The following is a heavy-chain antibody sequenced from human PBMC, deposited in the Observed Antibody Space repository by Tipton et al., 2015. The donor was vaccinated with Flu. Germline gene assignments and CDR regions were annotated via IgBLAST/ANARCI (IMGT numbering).Heavy chain of an antibody. Sequence: LRLSCTVSGGSISGYYWNWIRQPPGKGLEWIGYIYYTGGTNYNPSLKSRVTISVDMSKNQFSLNLSSVTAADTAVYYCARERPAASYFDPWGQGTLVTVSS. D-gene: IGHD2-2*01. CDR1: GGSISGYY. CDR2: IYYTGGT. CDR3: ARERPAASYFDP. V-gene: IGHV4-59*01. J-gene: IGHJ5*02.